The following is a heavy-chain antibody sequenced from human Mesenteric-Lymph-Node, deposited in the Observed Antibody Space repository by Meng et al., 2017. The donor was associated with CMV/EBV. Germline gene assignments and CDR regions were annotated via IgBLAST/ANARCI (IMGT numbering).Heavy chain of an antibody. J-gene: IGHJ5*01. Sequence: VSGDSISSPSYYWGWIRQPPGTGLEWIGSVSKSGNTFDNPSLKNRVSMSVDTSKNQVSLKLTSVTAADTAMYYCARESGDRTDWFDSWGQGTLVTVSS. V-gene: IGHV4-39*07. CDR3: ARESGDRTDWFDS. CDR2: VSKSGNT. D-gene: IGHD4-17*01. CDR1: GDSISSPSYY.